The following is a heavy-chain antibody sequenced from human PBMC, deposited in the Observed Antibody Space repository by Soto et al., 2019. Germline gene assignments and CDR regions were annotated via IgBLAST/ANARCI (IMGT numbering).Heavy chain of an antibody. CDR2: IFYSGST. Sequence: SETLSLTCTVSGDSISGYYLNWIRRPPGKGLEWIGYIFYSGSTNYNPSLKSRVTISVDTSSNQFSLKLRSVTAADTAVYYCARGIVPAAPFADWGQGALVTVSS. CDR1: GDSISGYY. CDR3: ARGIVPAAPFAD. J-gene: IGHJ4*02. D-gene: IGHD2-2*01. V-gene: IGHV4-59*01.